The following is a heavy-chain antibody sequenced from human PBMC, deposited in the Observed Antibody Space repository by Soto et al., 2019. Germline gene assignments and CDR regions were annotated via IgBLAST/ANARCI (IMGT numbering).Heavy chain of an antibody. V-gene: IGHV1-2*02. CDR1: GYTFTAYY. D-gene: IGHD3-10*02. CDR3: ARHMDYYYGRGSGNGQGV. CDR2: INPKFGDT. Sequence: QVQLVQSGAEVKEPGDSVRVSCEASGYTFTAYYIHWVRRAPGQGLEWMGWINPKFGDTTYAQDFQGRVSMTRDMSISTVYMELSSLTADDTAIYYCARHMDYYYGRGSGNGQGVWGQGTTVTVFS. J-gene: IGHJ6*02.